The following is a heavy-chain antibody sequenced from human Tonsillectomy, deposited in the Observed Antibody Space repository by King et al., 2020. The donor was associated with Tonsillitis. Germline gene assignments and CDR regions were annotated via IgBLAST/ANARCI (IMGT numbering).Heavy chain of an antibody. CDR3: AREGAGEGGDIVIVPDTELGYDGFDI. V-gene: IGHV1-69*01. Sequence: QLVQSGAEVKKPGSSVKVSCKPSGGTFSTYAISWVRQAPGQGLEWMGGIIPIFGTANYAQKFQGRVTITADESTSTAYMELSSLRSDDTAVYYCAREGAGEGGDIVIVPDTELGYDGFDIWGQGTMVTVSS. J-gene: IGHJ3*02. D-gene: IGHD2-2*01. CDR1: GGTFSTYA. CDR2: IIPIFGTA.